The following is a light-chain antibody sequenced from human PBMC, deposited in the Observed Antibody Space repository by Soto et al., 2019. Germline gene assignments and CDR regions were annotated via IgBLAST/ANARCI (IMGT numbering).Light chain of an antibody. CDR3: PVFERSLGCCV. Sequence: QSVLTQPPSVSGAPGQRVTISCTGSSSNIGAGYEVHWYQQLPGTAPKLLIYGNIYRPSGVPDRFSGSKSGTSVSLAITGPQGEDGGDYHCPVFERSLGCCVFGGGTKLTVL. CDR1: SSNIGAGYE. V-gene: IGLV1-40*01. CDR2: GNI. J-gene: IGLJ2*01.